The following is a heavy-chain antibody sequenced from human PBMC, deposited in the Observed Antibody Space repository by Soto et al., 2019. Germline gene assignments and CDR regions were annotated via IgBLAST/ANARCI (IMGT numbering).Heavy chain of an antibody. CDR1: GYTFTSYY. J-gene: IGHJ6*01. CDR3: ARDFYWDPDGIKIFGVVIGARIDV. D-gene: IGHD3-3*01. V-gene: IGHV1-46*01. CDR2: INPSGGST. Sequence: ASVKVSCKASGYTFTSYYMHWVRQAPGQGLEWMGIINPSGGSTSYAQKFQGRVTMTRDTSTSTVYMELSRLRSEDTAVYYCARDFYWDPDGIKIFGVVIGARIDVWGHGTTVTVSA.